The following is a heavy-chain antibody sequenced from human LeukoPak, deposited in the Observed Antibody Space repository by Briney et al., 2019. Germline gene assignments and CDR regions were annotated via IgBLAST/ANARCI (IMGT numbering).Heavy chain of an antibody. V-gene: IGHV3-23*01. D-gene: IGHD3-3*01. Sequence: GGSLRLSCAASGFTFSSYAMSWVRQAPGKGLEWVSAISGSGGSTYYADSVKGRFTISRDNSKNTLYLQMNSRRAEDTAVYYCAKDRLDYDFWSGYWHYWGQGTLVTVSS. CDR3: AKDRLDYDFWSGYWHY. CDR1: GFTFSSYA. J-gene: IGHJ4*02. CDR2: ISGSGGST.